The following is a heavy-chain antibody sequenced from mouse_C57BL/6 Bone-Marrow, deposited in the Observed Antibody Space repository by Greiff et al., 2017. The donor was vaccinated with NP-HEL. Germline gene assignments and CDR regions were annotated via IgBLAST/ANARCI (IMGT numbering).Heavy chain of an antibody. CDR1: GYSFTDYN. J-gene: IGHJ1*03. CDR3: ARAAGSSFYWYFDV. V-gene: IGHV1-39*01. Sequence: VQLQQSGPELVKPGASVKISCKASGYSFTDYNMNWVKQSNGTSLEWIGVINPNYGTTSYNQKFKGKATLTVDQSSSTAYMQLNSLTSEDAAVYDCARAAGSSFYWYFDVWGTGTTVTVSS. CDR2: INPNYGTT. D-gene: IGHD1-1*01.